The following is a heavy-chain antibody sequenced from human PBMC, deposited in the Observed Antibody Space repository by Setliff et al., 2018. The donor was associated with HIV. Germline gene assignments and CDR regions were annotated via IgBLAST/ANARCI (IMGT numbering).Heavy chain of an antibody. CDR1: GGSFTDYY. Sequence: LSLTCAVYGGSFTDYYWSWIRQPPGKGLEWIGEINHSGSTNYKPSLKSRVTMSVDTSKNQFSLELISVTAADTAVYYCAGGPGTTSIDYWAQGTLVTVSS. V-gene: IGHV4-34*01. CDR3: AGGPGTTSIDY. CDR2: INHSGST. D-gene: IGHD1-26*01. J-gene: IGHJ4*02.